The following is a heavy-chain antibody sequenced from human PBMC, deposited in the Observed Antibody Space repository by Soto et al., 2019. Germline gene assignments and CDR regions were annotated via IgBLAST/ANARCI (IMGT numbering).Heavy chain of an antibody. CDR1: GGSISSYY. Sequence: QVQLQESGPGLVKPSETLSLTCTVSGGSISSYYWSWIRQPPGKGLEWIGHIYYSGSTNYNPSLKSRVTISVDTSKNQFSLKLNSVTAADTAVYYCAGDHGRYGYIDWGQGTLVIVSS. J-gene: IGHJ4*02. V-gene: IGHV4-59*01. CDR2: IYYSGST. CDR3: AGDHGRYGYID. D-gene: IGHD5-18*01.